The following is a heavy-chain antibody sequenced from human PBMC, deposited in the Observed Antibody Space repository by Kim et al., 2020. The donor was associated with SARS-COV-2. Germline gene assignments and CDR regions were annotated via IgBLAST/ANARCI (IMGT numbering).Heavy chain of an antibody. CDR3: ARDKDVAADS. CDR1: GYTFTDYY. D-gene: IGHD6-13*01. V-gene: IGHV1-2*06. CDR2: IDPKTGGT. J-gene: IGHJ4*02. Sequence: ASVKVSCKASGYTFTDYYIQWVRQAPGQGLEWMGRIDPKTGGTNYAYNFRGRVTMTRDTSITTAYMELNGLTSDDTALYYCARDKDVAADSWGQGTLVTV.